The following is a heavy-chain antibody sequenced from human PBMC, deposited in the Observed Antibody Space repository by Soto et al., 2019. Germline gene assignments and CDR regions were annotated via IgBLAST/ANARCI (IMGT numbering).Heavy chain of an antibody. CDR3: AMVDVYVTPSPQDV. CDR1: GYTFTSYA. CDR2: INAGNGNT. V-gene: IGHV1-3*01. J-gene: IGHJ6*02. D-gene: IGHD3-16*01. Sequence: ASVKVSCKASGYTFTSYAMHWVRQAPGQRLEWMGWINAGNGNTNYAQNLQGRVTLTTDTSTSTAYMELRSLRSNDTVVYYCAMVDVYVTPSPQDVWGQGTTVTVSS.